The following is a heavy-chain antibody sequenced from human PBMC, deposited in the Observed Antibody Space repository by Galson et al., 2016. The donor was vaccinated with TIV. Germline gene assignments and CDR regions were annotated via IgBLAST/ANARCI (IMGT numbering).Heavy chain of an antibody. Sequence: PALVKPTQTLTLTCTFSGFSLSTSVMCVGWIRQPPGKALEWLARIDWDDDTYYSTSLKTRLTISKDTSKNQVVLKMTSMDPVDTATYYCARMVYGDYPPRFYYDNWGQGILVTVSS. V-gene: IGHV2-70*11. CDR2: IDWDDDT. D-gene: IGHD4-17*01. J-gene: IGHJ4*02. CDR1: GFSLSTSVMC. CDR3: ARMVYGDYPPRFYYDN.